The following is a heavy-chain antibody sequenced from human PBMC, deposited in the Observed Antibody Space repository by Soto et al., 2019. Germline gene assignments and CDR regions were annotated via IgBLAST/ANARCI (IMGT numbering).Heavy chain of an antibody. CDR1: GGSISSYY. CDR3: ARDPYYDSSGYYSWFDP. D-gene: IGHD3-22*01. V-gene: IGHV4-59*01. Sequence: SETLSLTCTVSGGSISSYYWGWIRQPPGKGLEWIGYIYYSGSTNYNPSLKSRVTISVDTSKNQFSLKLSSVTAADTAVYYCARDPYYDSSGYYSWFDPWGQGTLVTVSS. CDR2: IYYSGST. J-gene: IGHJ5*02.